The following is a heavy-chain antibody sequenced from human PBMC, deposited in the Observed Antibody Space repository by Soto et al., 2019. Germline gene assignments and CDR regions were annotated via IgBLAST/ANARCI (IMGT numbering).Heavy chain of an antibody. CDR3: ARETYYYDSSGYHQYYFDY. J-gene: IGHJ4*02. Sequence: SETLSLTCTVSGGSVSSGSYYWSWIRQPPGKGLEWIGYIYYSGSTNYNPSLKSRVTISVDTSKNQFSLKLSSVTAADTAVYYCARETYYYDSSGYHQYYFDYWGQGTLVTVSS. CDR1: GGSVSSGSYY. V-gene: IGHV4-61*01. D-gene: IGHD3-22*01. CDR2: IYYSGST.